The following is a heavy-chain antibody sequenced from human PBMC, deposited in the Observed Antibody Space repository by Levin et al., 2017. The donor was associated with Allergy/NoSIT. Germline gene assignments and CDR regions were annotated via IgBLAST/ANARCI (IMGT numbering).Heavy chain of an antibody. J-gene: IGHJ4*02. CDR2: IAWDDDK. CDR1: GFSLTTSGMC. Sequence: QTLSLTCTFSGFSLTTSGMCVSWIRQPPGNALEWLARIAWDDDKYYSTSLKTRLTISRDTSKNQVVLTMTSMDPVDTATYYCARAMNHYYGSRFDYWGQGTPVTVSS. D-gene: IGHD3-10*01. V-gene: IGHV2-70*11. CDR3: ARAMNHYYGSRFDY.